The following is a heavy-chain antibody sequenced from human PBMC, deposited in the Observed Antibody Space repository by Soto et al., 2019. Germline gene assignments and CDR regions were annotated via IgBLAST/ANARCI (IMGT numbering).Heavy chain of an antibody. D-gene: IGHD6-6*01. Sequence: ETLSLTCSVSGGFVSSSSYCWGWIRQPPGKGLEWIGTMYSSESTYYNPSLKSRVTISVDTSKNQFSLKLSSVTAADTAVYYCAREATIAARLDSWGQGTLVTVSS. CDR2: MYSSEST. CDR1: GGFVSSSSYC. J-gene: IGHJ4*02. V-gene: IGHV4-39*07. CDR3: AREATIAARLDS.